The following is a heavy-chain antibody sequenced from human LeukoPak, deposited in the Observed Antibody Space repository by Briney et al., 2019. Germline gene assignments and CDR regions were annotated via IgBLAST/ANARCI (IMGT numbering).Heavy chain of an antibody. CDR2: IRNDGSNK. J-gene: IGHJ6*03. D-gene: IGHD3-22*01. CDR3: AKDRGYYYDSSGYSISYYMDV. CDR1: GFTFSSYG. V-gene: IGHV3-30*02. Sequence: GGSLRLSCAASGFTFSSYGMHWVRQAPRQGLERVAFIRNDGSNKYYADSVKGRFTISRDNSKNTLYLQMNSLRAEDTAVYYCAKDRGYYYDSSGYSISYYMDVWGKGTTVTISS.